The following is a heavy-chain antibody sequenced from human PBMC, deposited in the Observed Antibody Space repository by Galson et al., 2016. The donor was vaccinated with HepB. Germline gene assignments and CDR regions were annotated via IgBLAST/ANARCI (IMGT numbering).Heavy chain of an antibody. D-gene: IGHD5-18*01. CDR3: ASYRYQVRWYFEL. Sequence: LSLTCAVSGGSISTDDWWTWVRLPPGKGLEWIGEVFQSGSTNYNPSLKSRVTISLDKSMNLFSLTLTSVTAADTAVYYCASYRYQVRWYFELWGRGAPGTV. CDR1: GGSISTDDW. V-gene: IGHV4-4*02. CDR2: VFQSGST. J-gene: IGHJ2*01.